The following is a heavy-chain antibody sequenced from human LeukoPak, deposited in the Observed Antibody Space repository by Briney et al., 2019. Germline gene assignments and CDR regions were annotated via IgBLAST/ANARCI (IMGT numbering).Heavy chain of an antibody. CDR3: ARTPLEYGDYVTPFYYFDY. J-gene: IGHJ4*02. CDR1: GGSISSYY. CDR2: IYYSGST. V-gene: IGHV4-59*01. D-gene: IGHD4-17*01. Sequence: PSETLSLTCTVSGGSISSYYWSWIRQPPGKGLEWIGYIYYSGSTNYNPSLKSRVTISVDTSKNLFSLKLSSVTAADTAVYYCARTPLEYGDYVTPFYYFDYWGQGTLVTVSS.